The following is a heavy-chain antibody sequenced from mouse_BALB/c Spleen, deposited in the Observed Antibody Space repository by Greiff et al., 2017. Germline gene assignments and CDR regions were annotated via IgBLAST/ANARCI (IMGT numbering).Heavy chain of an antibody. CDR2: ISYDGSN. V-gene: IGHV3-6*02. Sequence: ESGPGLVKPSQSLSLTCSVTGYSITSGYYWNWIRQFPGNKLEWMGYISYDGSNNYNPSLKNRISITRDTSKNQFFLKLNSVTTEDTATYYWGREGYGMDYWGQGTSVTVSS. D-gene: IGHD2-10*02. J-gene: IGHJ4*01. CDR1: GYSITSGYY. CDR3: GREGYGMDY.